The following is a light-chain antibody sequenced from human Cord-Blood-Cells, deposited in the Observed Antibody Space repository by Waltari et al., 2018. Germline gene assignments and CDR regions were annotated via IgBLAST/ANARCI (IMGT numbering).Light chain of an antibody. V-gene: IGLV2-14*01. J-gene: IGLJ3*02. CDR2: AVS. CDR3: SSYTSSSTWV. CDR1: SSDVGGFNY. Sequence: QSALTQPASVSGSPGQSITIPCTGTSSDVGGFNYVSWYQQHPGKAPKLMIYAVSKRPSGVSNRFSGSKSGNTASLTISGLQAEDEADYYCSSYTSSSTWVFGGGTKLTV.